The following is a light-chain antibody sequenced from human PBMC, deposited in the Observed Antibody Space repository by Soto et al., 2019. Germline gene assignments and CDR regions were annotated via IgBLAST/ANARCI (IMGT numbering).Light chain of an antibody. Sequence: QSVLTQPPSVSGAPGQRVTISCTGSSSNIGAGYDVHWYQHLPGTAPKLLIYGNTNRPSGVPDRFSGSRSGTTAFLAITGLRPDDEADYYCQSYDTRLSGYVFATGTKLTVL. V-gene: IGLV1-40*01. CDR3: QSYDTRLSGYV. CDR1: SSNIGAGYD. CDR2: GNT. J-gene: IGLJ1*01.